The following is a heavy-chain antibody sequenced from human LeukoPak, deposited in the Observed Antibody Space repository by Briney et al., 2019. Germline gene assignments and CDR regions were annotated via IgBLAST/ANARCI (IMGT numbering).Heavy chain of an antibody. D-gene: IGHD6-19*01. CDR3: AKPSSGWTSFDY. CDR1: GFILRNYA. J-gene: IGHJ4*02. Sequence: GGSLRPSCEVSGFILRNYAMSWVRQAPGKGLEWVSGISSSGGTTYYADSVKGRFSISRDNSKNTLSLQMNSLRAEDTAVYYCAKPSSGWTSFDYWGLGTLVTVSS. CDR2: ISSSGGTT. V-gene: IGHV3-23*01.